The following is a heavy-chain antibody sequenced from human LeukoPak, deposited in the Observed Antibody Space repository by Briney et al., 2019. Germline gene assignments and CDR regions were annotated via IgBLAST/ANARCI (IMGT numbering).Heavy chain of an antibody. Sequence: ASVKVSCKAPGHTFTNSYMHWVRQAPGQGLEWMAIINPSGSSTNYPQKFQGRITMTRDTSTSTVSMELNSLRSEDTAVYYCAREKTSGAFDYWGQGTLVTVSS. CDR1: GHTFTNSY. CDR3: AREKTSGAFDY. D-gene: IGHD1-26*01. V-gene: IGHV1-46*01. J-gene: IGHJ4*02. CDR2: INPSGSST.